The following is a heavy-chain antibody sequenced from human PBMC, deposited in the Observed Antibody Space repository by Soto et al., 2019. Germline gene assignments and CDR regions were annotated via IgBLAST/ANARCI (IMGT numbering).Heavy chain of an antibody. CDR2: IIAIFGTA. J-gene: IGHJ4*02. CDR1: GGTFSSYA. CDR3: ARNGGHYYDSRGYWGGDY. Sequence: QVQLVQSGAEVKKPGSSVKVSCKASGGTFSSYAISWVRQAPGQGLEWMGGIIAIFGTANYAQKFQGRVTITADKSTSTAYMELSSLSAEDTAVYYCARNGGHYYDSRGYWGGDYWGQGTLVSVSS. D-gene: IGHD3-22*01. V-gene: IGHV1-69*06.